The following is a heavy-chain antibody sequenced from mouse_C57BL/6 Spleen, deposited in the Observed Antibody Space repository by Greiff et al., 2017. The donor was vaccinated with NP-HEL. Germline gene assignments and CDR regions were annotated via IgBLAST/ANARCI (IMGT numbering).Heavy chain of an antibody. D-gene: IGHD2-12*01. CDR3: ANLRLGFAY. CDR2: INPGSGGT. V-gene: IGHV1-54*01. CDR1: GYAFTNYL. J-gene: IGHJ3*01. Sequence: LEESGAELVRPGTSVKVSCKASGYAFTNYLIEWVKQRPGQGLEWIGVINPGSGGTNYNEKFKGKATLTADKSSSTAYMQLSSLTSEDSAVYFCANLRLGFAYWGQGTLVTVSA.